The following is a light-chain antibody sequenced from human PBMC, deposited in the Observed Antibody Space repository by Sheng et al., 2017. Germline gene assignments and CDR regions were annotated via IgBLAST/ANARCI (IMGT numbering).Light chain of an antibody. V-gene: IGKV3D-20*02. CDR2: GAS. Sequence: EIVLTQSPGTLSLSPGERATLSCRASQSVSSSYLAWYQQKPGQAPRLLIYGASSRATGIPDRFSGSGSGTDFTLTISRLEPEDFAIYYCLQRRKWLFTFGPGTTVDIK. CDR3: LQRRKWLFT. J-gene: IGKJ3*01. CDR1: QSVSSSY.